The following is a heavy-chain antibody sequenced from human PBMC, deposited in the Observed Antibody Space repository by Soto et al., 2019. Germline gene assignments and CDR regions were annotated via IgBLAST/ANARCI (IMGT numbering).Heavy chain of an antibody. CDR3: ARAPKWLRPFDY. Sequence: LSLSCAASGFTFSSYSMNWVRQAPGKGLEWVSSISSSSSYIYYADSVKGRFTISRDNAKNSLYLQMNSLRAEDTAVYYCARAPKWLRPFDYWGQGTLVTVSS. V-gene: IGHV3-21*01. J-gene: IGHJ4*02. CDR1: GFTFSSYS. CDR2: ISSSSSYI. D-gene: IGHD5-12*01.